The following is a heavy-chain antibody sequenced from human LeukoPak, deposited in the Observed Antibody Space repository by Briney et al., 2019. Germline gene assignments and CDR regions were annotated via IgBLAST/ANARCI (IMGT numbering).Heavy chain of an antibody. CDR3: AKGSDFWGGYRRGVDY. CDR1: GFTFSTYW. J-gene: IGHJ4*02. V-gene: IGHV3-7*01. Sequence: GGSLRLSCAASGFTFSTYWMAWVRQAPGKGLEWVANIKQDGSEKYYVGSVKGRFTISRDNAKNSLYLQMNSLRAEDTAAYYGAKGSDFWGGYRRGVDYWGQGTLVTVSS. CDR2: IKQDGSEK. D-gene: IGHD3-3*01.